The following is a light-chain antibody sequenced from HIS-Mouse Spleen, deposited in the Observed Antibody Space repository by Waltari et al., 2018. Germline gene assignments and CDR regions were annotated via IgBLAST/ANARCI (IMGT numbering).Light chain of an antibody. CDR1: ALPKKY. V-gene: IGLV3-10*01. CDR3: YSTDSSCNQRV. J-gene: IGLJ2*01. Sequence: SYELTQPPSVSVSPGQTARITCSGAALPKKYAYWYQQKSGQAPVLVNYEDSKRPSGIPERCTGASAGTMATLTISGAQVDDEADYYWYSTDSSCNQRVFRGGTKLTV. CDR2: EDS.